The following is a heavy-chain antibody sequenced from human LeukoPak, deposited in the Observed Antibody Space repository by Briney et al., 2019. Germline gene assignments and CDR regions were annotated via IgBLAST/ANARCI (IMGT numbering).Heavy chain of an antibody. CDR1: GGSISSYY. CDR3: ARHQMRYSYGTLFDY. V-gene: IGHV4-59*08. J-gene: IGHJ4*02. D-gene: IGHD5-18*01. CDR2: IYYSGST. Sequence: SETLSLTCTVSGGSISSYYWSWIRQPPGKGLEWIGFIYYSGSTYYNPSLKSRVTISVDTSKNQFSLRLSSVTAADTAEYFCARHQMRYSYGTLFDYWGQGTLVTVSS.